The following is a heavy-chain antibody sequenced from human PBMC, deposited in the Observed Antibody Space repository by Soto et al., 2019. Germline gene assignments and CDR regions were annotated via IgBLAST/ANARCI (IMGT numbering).Heavy chain of an antibody. CDR3: ARDEGCGGGSCYSIWRY. CDR1: GFSFGTYW. CDR2: IKEDGSEE. J-gene: IGHJ4*02. V-gene: IGHV3-7*01. D-gene: IGHD2-15*01. Sequence: EVQLVESGGGLVQPGGSLRLSCAASGFSFGTYWISWVRQAPGKGLEWVANIKEDGSEEYYVDSVKGRFTISRDNAKNSLYLQMNSLRAEDTAMYYCARDEGCGGGSCYSIWRYWGQGTRVTVSP.